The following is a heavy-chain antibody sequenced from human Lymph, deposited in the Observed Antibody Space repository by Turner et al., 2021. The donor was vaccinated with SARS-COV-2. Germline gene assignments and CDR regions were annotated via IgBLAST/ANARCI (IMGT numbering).Heavy chain of an antibody. Sequence: EVQLVESGGGLVKPGGSLRLSCAASGFTFSSYSMNWVRQAPGKGLGWVSSISSSSSYIYYADSVKGRFTISRDNAKNSLYLQMNSLRAEDTAVYYCARDLAPYYFYGMDVWGQGTTVTVSS. CDR3: ARDLAPYYFYGMDV. CDR2: ISSSSSYI. CDR1: GFTFSSYS. D-gene: IGHD3-3*02. V-gene: IGHV3-21*01. J-gene: IGHJ6*02.